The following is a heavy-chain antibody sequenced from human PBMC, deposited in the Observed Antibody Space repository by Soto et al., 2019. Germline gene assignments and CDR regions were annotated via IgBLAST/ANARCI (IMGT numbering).Heavy chain of an antibody. CDR2: MNQDGSEK. CDR3: AKDGVAVAGD. V-gene: IGHV3-7*01. J-gene: IGHJ4*02. D-gene: IGHD6-19*01. Sequence: EVQLVESGGGLVRPGGSLRLSCAASGFTFSSYWMSWVRQAPGKGLEWVANMNQDGSEKYYVDSGKGRFTISGDNAKNSLYLQLNSLRAEDTAVYYCAKDGVAVAGDWGQGTLVTVSS. CDR1: GFTFSSYW.